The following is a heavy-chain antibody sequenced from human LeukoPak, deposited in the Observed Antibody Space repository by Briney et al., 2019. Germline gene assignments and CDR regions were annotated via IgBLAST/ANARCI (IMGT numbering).Heavy chain of an antibody. V-gene: IGHV4-59*01. CDR1: GGSISIYY. CDR2: IYYTGTT. D-gene: IGHD3-9*01. Sequence: SETLSLTCSVSGGSISIYYWTWIRQIPGKGLEWIGYIYYTGTTNYNPLFESRATISVDTSKNQFSLKLTSVTAADTAVYFCARGEDFERYYLAYWGQGTLVTVSS. J-gene: IGHJ4*02. CDR3: ARGEDFERYYLAY.